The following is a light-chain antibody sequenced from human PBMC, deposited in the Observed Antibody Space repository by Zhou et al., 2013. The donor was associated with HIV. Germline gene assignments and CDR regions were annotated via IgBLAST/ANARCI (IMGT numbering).Light chain of an antibody. J-gene: IGKJ2*01. V-gene: IGKV3-15*01. Sequence: EIVLTQSPGTLSLSPGERVTISCRASQTVSSNLAWYQQKPGQSPKLLIYGATTRAAGVPDRFSGSGSGTDFTLTISGLQPDDFALYYCQQYDTWPSFGQGTKLQIK. CDR3: QQYDTWPS. CDR1: QTVSSN. CDR2: GAT.